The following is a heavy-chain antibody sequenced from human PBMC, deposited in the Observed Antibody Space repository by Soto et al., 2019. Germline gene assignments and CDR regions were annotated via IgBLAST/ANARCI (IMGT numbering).Heavy chain of an antibody. D-gene: IGHD2-2*01. CDR1: GFTFSSYG. J-gene: IGHJ4*02. V-gene: IGHV3-33*01. CDR3: ARGYCSSTSCPLSLYYFDY. CDR2: IWNDGSNT. Sequence: GGTLRLCCAASGFTFSSYGMHWVRQAPGKGLEWVGFIWNDGSNTYYADSVKGRFTISRDNSKNTLYLQMNSLRAEDTAVYSCARGYCSSTSCPLSLYYFDYWGQGTLVTVSS.